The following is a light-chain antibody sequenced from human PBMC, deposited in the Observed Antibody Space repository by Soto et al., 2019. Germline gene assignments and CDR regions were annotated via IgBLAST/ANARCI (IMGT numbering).Light chain of an antibody. V-gene: IGKV4-1*01. CDR3: QQYHTTPFT. Sequence: VMTQSPDSLAASLGDRATINCKSSQTVLYSSNNKNYLAWYQEKPGQPPKLLIYWASTRESGVPDRFSGSVSGTDFTLTINGLQDEDVAVYFCQQYHTTPFTFGPGTKVDIK. CDR2: WAS. CDR1: QTVLYSSNNKNY. J-gene: IGKJ3*01.